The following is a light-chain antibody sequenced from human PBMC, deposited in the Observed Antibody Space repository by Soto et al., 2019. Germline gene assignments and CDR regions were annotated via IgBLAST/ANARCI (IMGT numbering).Light chain of an antibody. CDR1: SGHSSYA. CDR2: LSSDGSH. J-gene: IGLJ2*01. Sequence: QLVLTQSPSASASLGASVKLTCTLSSGHSSYAIAWHQQQPEKGPRYLMKLSSDGSHSKGDGIPDRCSGSSSGAERYLTISSPQSEDEADYYCQTWDTGARVVFGGGTKLTVL. V-gene: IGLV4-69*01. CDR3: QTWDTGARVV.